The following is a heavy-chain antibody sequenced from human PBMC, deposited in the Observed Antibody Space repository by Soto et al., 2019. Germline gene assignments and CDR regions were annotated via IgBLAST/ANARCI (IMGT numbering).Heavy chain of an antibody. J-gene: IGHJ4*02. CDR2: LYWDDDE. CDR1: GFSLNTRGVG. V-gene: IGHV2-5*02. CDR3: AHRPRGYSYHFDY. Sequence: QITLKESGPTLVKPTQTLTLTCTFSGFSLNTRGVGVAWIRQPPGKALERLALLYWDDDEGYSPPLRSRLTIDKNTSNNQVVLTMTNMDPVDTATYYCAHRPRGYSYHFDYWGQGTLVTVPS. D-gene: IGHD5-18*01.